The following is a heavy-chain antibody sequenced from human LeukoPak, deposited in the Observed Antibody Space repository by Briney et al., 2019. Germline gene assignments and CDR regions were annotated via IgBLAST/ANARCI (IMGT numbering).Heavy chain of an antibody. V-gene: IGHV3-23*01. CDR2: ISGSGGST. J-gene: IGHJ4*02. D-gene: IGHD3-22*01. CDR1: GFTFSSYV. CDR3: AKVRSRDTPEDSSGYYFDY. Sequence: PGGSLRLSCAASGFTFSSYVMSWVRQAPGKGLEWVSAISGSGGSTYYADSVKGRFTISRDNSKNTLYLQMNSLRAEDTAVYYCAKVRSRDTPEDSSGYYFDYWGQGTLVTVSS.